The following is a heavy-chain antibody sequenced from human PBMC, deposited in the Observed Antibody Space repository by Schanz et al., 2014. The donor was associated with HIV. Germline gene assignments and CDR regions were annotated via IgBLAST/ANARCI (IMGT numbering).Heavy chain of an antibody. V-gene: IGHV3-23*01. D-gene: IGHD2-15*01. CDR3: AKDLGAGGGSCFDS. Sequence: EIQLLESGGGLVQPGGSLRLSCAASGFSFSSYVMSWIRQAPGKGLEWVSAISGSGDITYYADSVKGRFTISRDNSKNTLNLQMHSLRVEDTAVYYCAKDLGAGGGSCFDSWGQGTLVTVSS. J-gene: IGHJ4*02. CDR2: ISGSGDIT. CDR1: GFSFSSYV.